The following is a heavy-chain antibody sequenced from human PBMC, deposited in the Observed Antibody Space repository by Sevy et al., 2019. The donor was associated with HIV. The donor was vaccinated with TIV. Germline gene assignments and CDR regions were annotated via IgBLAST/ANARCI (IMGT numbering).Heavy chain of an antibody. CDR2: IYPDDSDT. Sequence: GESLKISCEGSGYSFTTYWIGWVRQMPGKGLEWMGVIYPDDSDTRYNPSFPGQVTISADKSINTAYLEWSSLKASDTTIYYCGGLEQRHCNGAHCYPFDYWGQGTLVTVSS. CDR3: GGLEQRHCNGAHCYPFDY. V-gene: IGHV5-51*01. D-gene: IGHD2-21*01. J-gene: IGHJ4*02. CDR1: GYSFTTYW.